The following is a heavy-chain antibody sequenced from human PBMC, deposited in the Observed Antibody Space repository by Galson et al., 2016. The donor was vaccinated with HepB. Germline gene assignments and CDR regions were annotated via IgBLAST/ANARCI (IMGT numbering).Heavy chain of an antibody. CDR2: INPSSGGT. CDR1: GYTFTGYY. CDR3: ARGIGVGAYYFDY. Sequence: SVKVSCKASGYTFTGYYMHWVRQAPGQGLEWMGWINPSSGGTNYARKFQGWVTMTRDTSISTAYMELSRLRSDDTAVYYCARGIGVGAYYFDYWGQGTLVTVSS. J-gene: IGHJ4*02. V-gene: IGHV1-2*04. D-gene: IGHD1-26*01.